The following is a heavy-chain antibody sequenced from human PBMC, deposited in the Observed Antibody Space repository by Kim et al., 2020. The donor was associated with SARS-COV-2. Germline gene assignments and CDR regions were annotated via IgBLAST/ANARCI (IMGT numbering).Heavy chain of an antibody. CDR3: ARDRDRYGDYRGYYYGMDV. Sequence: ASVKVSCKASGYTFTSYGISWVRQAPGQGLEWMGWISAYNGNTNYAQKLQGRVTMTTDTSTSTAYMELRSLRSDDTAVYYCARDRDRYGDYRGYYYGMDVWGQGTTVTVSS. V-gene: IGHV1-18*01. CDR1: GYTFTSYG. D-gene: IGHD4-17*01. J-gene: IGHJ6*02. CDR2: ISAYNGNT.